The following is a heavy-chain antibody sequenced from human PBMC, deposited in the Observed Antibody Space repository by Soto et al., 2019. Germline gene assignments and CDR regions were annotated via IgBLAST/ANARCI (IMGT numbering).Heavy chain of an antibody. J-gene: IGHJ1*01. CDR1: GYSLNELC. CDR2: FDPEEGKM. V-gene: IGHV1-24*01. Sequence: ASVKVSCKVSGYSLNELCMHWVRQPPGKGLEWIGGFDPEEGKMIYAENFQGRVTMTEDTSTDTAYMELNSLTSEDTAIYYCATDLGVALAPLSILYFQQWGQGTVVTVSS. CDR3: ATDLGVALAPLSILYFQQ. D-gene: IGHD3-10*01.